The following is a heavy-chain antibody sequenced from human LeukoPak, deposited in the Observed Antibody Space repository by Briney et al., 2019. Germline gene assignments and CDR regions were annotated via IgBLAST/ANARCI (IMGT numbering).Heavy chain of an antibody. Sequence: GESLKISCKGSGYSFTSHWIGWVRQMPGKGLEWMGIIYPGDSDTRYSPSFQGQVSISADKSISTAYLQWSSLKASDTAMYYCARPGYCSSASCYYGMDVWGQGTTITVSS. CDR3: ARPGYCSSASCYYGMDV. CDR1: GYSFTSHW. V-gene: IGHV5-51*01. J-gene: IGHJ6*02. D-gene: IGHD2-2*01. CDR2: IYPGDSDT.